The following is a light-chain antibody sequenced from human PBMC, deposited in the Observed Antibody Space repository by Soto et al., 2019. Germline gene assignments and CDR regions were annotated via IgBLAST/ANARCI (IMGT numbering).Light chain of an antibody. CDR3: QQYKNWPPIT. V-gene: IGKV3-15*01. J-gene: IGKJ5*01. CDR1: QSVGNS. Sequence: VMTQSPGTLSVSPGEGVTLSCRASQSVGNSLAWYQQKPGQAPRLLIYGASTRATGIPARFSGSGSGTEFTLTISSLQSEDFAVYYCQQYKNWPPITFGQGTRLEIK. CDR2: GAS.